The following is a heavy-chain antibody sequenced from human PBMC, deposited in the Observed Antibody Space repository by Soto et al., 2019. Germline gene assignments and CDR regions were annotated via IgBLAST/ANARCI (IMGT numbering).Heavy chain of an antibody. Sequence: ASVKVSCKASGGTFSSYAISWVRQAPGQGLEWMGGIIPIFGTANYAQKFQGRVTITADESTSTAYMELSSLRSEDTAVYYCARDQEVVAATLNQPYYYGMDVWGQGTTVTVSS. D-gene: IGHD2-15*01. CDR2: IIPIFGTA. J-gene: IGHJ6*02. CDR1: GGTFSSYA. CDR3: ARDQEVVAATLNQPYYYGMDV. V-gene: IGHV1-69*13.